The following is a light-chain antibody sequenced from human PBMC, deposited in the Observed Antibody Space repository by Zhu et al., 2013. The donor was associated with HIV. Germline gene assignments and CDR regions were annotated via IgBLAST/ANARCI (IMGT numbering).Light chain of an antibody. CDR2: GAS. CDR3: QQYGSPAGGLT. J-gene: IGKJ4*01. V-gene: IGKV3-20*01. Sequence: EIVLTQSPGTLSLSPGERATLSCRASQSVSSSYLAWYQQKPGQAPRLFIYGASNRATGIPDRFSGSGSGTDFTLTISRLEPEDFAVYYCQQYGSPAGGLTFGGGTEGGDQT. CDR1: QSVSSSY.